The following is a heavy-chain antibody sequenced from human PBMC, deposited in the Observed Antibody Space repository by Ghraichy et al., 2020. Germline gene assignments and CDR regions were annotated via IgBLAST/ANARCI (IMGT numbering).Heavy chain of an antibody. D-gene: IGHD5-24*01. V-gene: IGHV4-39*01. CDR3: ARHLHVEMATIYYFDY. J-gene: IGHJ4*02. Sequence: SETLSLTCTVSGGSISSSSYYWGWIRQPPGKGLEWIGSIYYSGSTYYNPSLKSRVTISVDTSKNQFSLKLSSVTAADTAVYYCARHLHVEMATIYYFDYWGQGTLVTVSS. CDR1: GGSISSSSYY. CDR2: IYYSGST.